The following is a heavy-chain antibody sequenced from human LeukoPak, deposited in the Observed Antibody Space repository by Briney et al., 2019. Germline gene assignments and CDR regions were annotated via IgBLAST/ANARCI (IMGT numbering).Heavy chain of an antibody. Sequence: GGSLRLSCAASGFTFSDSYMSWVRQAPGKGLEWVANIKQDGTERHYVDSVKGRFTISRDNAKNSLYLQMNSLRVEDTAVYYCAKLAKYFYDSETYYFFEHWGQGTPVTASS. CDR1: GFTFSDSY. J-gene: IGHJ4*02. CDR2: IKQDGTER. V-gene: IGHV3-7*01. CDR3: AKLAKYFYDSETYYFFEH. D-gene: IGHD3-10*01.